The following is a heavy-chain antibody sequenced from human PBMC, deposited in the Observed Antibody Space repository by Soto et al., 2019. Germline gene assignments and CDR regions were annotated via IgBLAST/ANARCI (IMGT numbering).Heavy chain of an antibody. Sequence: PSETLSLTCAVYGGSFSGYYWSWIRQPPGKGLEWIGEINHSGSTNYNPSLKSRVTISVDTSKNQFSLKLSSVTAADTAVYYCARGHAWGSYRYRSHLDYWGQGTLATVSS. CDR3: ARGHAWGSYRYRSHLDY. V-gene: IGHV4-34*01. J-gene: IGHJ4*02. D-gene: IGHD3-16*02. CDR2: INHSGST. CDR1: GGSFSGYY.